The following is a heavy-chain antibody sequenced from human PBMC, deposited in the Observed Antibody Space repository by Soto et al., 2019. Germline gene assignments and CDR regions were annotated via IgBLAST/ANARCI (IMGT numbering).Heavy chain of an antibody. CDR1: GGTFSSYA. Sequence: ASVKVSFNASGGTFSSYAISWVRQAPGQGLEWMGGIIPIFGTASYAQKFQGRVTITADESTSTAYMELSSLRSEDTAVYYCERDRAKRMTMVRGVITAIDDWGQGTLVTVSS. V-gene: IGHV1-69*13. D-gene: IGHD3-10*01. J-gene: IGHJ4*02. CDR2: IIPIFGTA. CDR3: ERDRAKRMTMVRGVITAIDD.